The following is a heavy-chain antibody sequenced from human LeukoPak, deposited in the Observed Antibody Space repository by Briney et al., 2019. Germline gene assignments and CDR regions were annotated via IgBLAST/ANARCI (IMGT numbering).Heavy chain of an antibody. CDR3: AKSNGYGLIDI. Sequence: PSETLSLTCAVYGGSFSGYYWGGVRQPPGKALEWIGNIFYSGSTYYSPSLKSRVTISLDTSRNQFSLKLNSVTAADTAVYYCAKSNGYGLIDIWGQGTMVTVSS. D-gene: IGHD3-22*01. CDR2: IFYSGST. J-gene: IGHJ3*02. V-gene: IGHV4-34*12. CDR1: GGSFSGYY.